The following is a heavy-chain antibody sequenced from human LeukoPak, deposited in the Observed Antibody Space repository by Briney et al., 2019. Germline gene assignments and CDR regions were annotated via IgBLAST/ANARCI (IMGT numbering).Heavy chain of an antibody. Sequence: ASVKVSCKASGYTFTSYAMHWVRQAPGQRLEWMGWINAGNGNTKYSQKFQGRVTITRDTSASTAYMELRSLRSDDTAVYYCARVPSSLPSFPDYWGQGTLVTVSS. CDR2: INAGNGNT. D-gene: IGHD5/OR15-5a*01. V-gene: IGHV1-3*01. CDR3: ARVPSSLPSFPDY. J-gene: IGHJ4*02. CDR1: GYTFTSYA.